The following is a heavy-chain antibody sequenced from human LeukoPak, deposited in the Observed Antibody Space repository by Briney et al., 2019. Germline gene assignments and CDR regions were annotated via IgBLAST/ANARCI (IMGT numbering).Heavy chain of an antibody. CDR3: ARRPGLTHGFDF. J-gene: IGHJ3*01. CDR2: SNPGNSDT. Sequence: TGESLKISCKGLGYSFTSYWIGWARQMPGKGLEWMGISNPGNSDTRYSPSFQGQVTISADKSLSTASLQWSSLKASDTAMYYCARRPGLTHGFDFWGQGTMVTVSS. D-gene: IGHD3-10*01. CDR1: GYSFTSYW. V-gene: IGHV5-51*01.